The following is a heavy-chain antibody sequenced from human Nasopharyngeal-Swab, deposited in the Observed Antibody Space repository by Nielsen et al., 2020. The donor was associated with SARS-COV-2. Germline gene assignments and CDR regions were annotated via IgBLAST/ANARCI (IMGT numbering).Heavy chain of an antibody. CDR3: ARAGGAYCGGDCYYYYGMDV. CDR2: INHSGST. V-gene: IGHV4-34*01. D-gene: IGHD2-21*02. J-gene: IGHJ6*02. CDR1: GGSLSGYY. Sequence: SETLSLTCAVYGGSLSGYYWSWIRQPPGKGLEWIGEINHSGSTNYNPSLKSRVTISVDTSKNQFSLKLSSVTAADTAVYYCARAGGAYCGGDCYYYYGMDVWGQGTTVTVSS.